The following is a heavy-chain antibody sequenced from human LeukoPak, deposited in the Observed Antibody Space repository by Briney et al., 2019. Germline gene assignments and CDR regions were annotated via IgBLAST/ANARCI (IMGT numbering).Heavy chain of an antibody. CDR2: FDPEDGET. Sequence: VASVKVSCKVSGYTLTELSMHWVRQAPGKGLEWMGGFDPEDGETIYAQKFQGRVTITADESTSTAYMELSSLRSEDTAVYYCARDPHRGYNPPGYYYYGMDVWGQGTTVTVSS. J-gene: IGHJ6*02. V-gene: IGHV1-24*01. CDR3: ARDPHRGYNPPGYYYYGMDV. CDR1: GYTLTELS. D-gene: IGHD5-12*01.